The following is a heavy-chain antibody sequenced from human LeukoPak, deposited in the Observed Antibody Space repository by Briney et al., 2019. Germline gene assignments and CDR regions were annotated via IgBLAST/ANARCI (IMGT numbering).Heavy chain of an antibody. CDR1: GFAFSAYA. CDR3: VPEARLGVSFR. D-gene: IGHD3-16*01. J-gene: IGHJ4*02. V-gene: IGHV3-23*01. CDR2: ISNSGGRT. Sequence: GGSLRLSCAPSGFAFSAYAMSWVRQTPGQGPRWVSYISNSGGRTHYTDSVKGRFTISRDNSKTTLYLQMTSRRPEGTAMYYCVPEARLGVSFRWGEGSLVTVSS.